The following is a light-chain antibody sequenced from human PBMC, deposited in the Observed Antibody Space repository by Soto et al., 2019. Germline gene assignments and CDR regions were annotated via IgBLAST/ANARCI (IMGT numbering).Light chain of an antibody. Sequence: DLQMTQSPSSLSASVGDIVTITCQASQDISNYLNWYQQIPENAPKLLIYDASTVDTVVPSRFSGSGSGTDFTVTILSLQPEDSATCYCQQYDNHPLTFGGGTNVAIK. CDR3: QQYDNHPLT. CDR2: DAS. CDR1: QDISNY. J-gene: IGKJ4*01. V-gene: IGKV1-33*01.